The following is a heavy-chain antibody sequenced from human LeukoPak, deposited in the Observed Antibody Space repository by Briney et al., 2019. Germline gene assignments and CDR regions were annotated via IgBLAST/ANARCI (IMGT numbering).Heavy chain of an antibody. D-gene: IGHD3-22*01. J-gene: IGHJ5*02. CDR1: GFTFDDYA. CDR3: AKGRTDYYDSSGFTFDP. V-gene: IGHV3-9*01. Sequence: GRSLRLSCAASGFTFDDYAMHWVRQAPGKGLEWVSGISWNSGSIGYADSVKGRSTISRDNAKNSLYLQMNSLRAEDTALYYCAKGRTDYYDSSGFTFDPWGQGTLVTVSS. CDR2: ISWNSGSI.